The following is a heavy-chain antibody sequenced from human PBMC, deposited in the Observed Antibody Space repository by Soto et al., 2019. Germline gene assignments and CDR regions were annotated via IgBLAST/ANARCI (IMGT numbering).Heavy chain of an antibody. V-gene: IGHV3-23*01. CDR2: ITGRGDYT. D-gene: IGHD4-17*01. CDR3: GKDPNGDYFGAFDF. J-gene: IGHJ3*01. Sequence: EVQMLESGGGLVQPGGSLRLSCAASGFTFSSYALTWVRQAPGKGLEWVSSITGRGDYTRYTDSVKGRFTITRDNAKNTLFLQMKSLRADDTAIYYCGKDPNGDYFGAFDFWGQGTMVTVSS. CDR1: GFTFSSYA.